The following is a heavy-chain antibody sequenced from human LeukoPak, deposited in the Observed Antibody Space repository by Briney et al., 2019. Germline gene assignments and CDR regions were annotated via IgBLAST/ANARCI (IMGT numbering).Heavy chain of an antibody. CDR1: GYTFINYG. Sequence: ASVKVSRKASGYTFINYGITWVRQAPGQGLEWMGWISPYNGNTKYLQKFQGRVTMTTDTSTSTASMEVRSLRSDDTAVYYCAREESIGRYQFLHEYWGQGTLVTVSS. CDR2: ISPYNGNT. J-gene: IGHJ4*02. D-gene: IGHD1-26*01. V-gene: IGHV1-18*01. CDR3: AREESIGRYQFLHEY.